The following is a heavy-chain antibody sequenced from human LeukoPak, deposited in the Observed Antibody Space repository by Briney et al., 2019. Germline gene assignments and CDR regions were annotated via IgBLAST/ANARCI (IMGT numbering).Heavy chain of an antibody. CDR3: ARENGDYVFDY. D-gene: IGHD4-17*01. CDR2: ISSSGSTI. V-gene: IGHV3-48*03. Sequence: GGSLRLSCAASGFTFSSYEMNWVRQAPGKGLEWISYISSSGSTIYYADTVKGRFTISRDNAKKSLYLQMNSLRAEDTAVYYCARENGDYVFDYWGQGTLATVSS. J-gene: IGHJ4*02. CDR1: GFTFSSYE.